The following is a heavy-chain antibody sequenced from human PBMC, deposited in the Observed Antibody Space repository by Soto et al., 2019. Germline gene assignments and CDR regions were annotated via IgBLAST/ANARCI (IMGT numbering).Heavy chain of an antibody. V-gene: IGHV4-34*01. D-gene: IGHD6-6*01. CDR2: INHSGST. CDR1: GGSVSGYY. J-gene: IGHJ5*02. CDR3: AVEYSSSEWFDP. Sequence: SDTLSLTCAVYGGSVSGYYWGWIREPPGKGLEWIGEINHSGSTNYNPSLKSRVTISVDTSKNQFSLKLSSVTAADTAVYYCAVEYSSSEWFDPWGQGTLVS.